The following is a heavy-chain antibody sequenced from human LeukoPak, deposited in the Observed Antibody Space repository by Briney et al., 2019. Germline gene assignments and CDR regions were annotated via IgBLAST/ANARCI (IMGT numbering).Heavy chain of an antibody. Sequence: SETLSLTCTVSGGSISSGSYYWSWIRQPAGKGLEWIGRIYTSGSTNYNPSLKSRVTISVDTSKNQFSLKLSSVTAADTAVYYCAKGQWEPFDYWGQGTLVTVSS. CDR3: AKGQWEPFDY. CDR2: IYTSGST. CDR1: GGSISSGSYY. V-gene: IGHV4-61*02. D-gene: IGHD1-26*01. J-gene: IGHJ4*02.